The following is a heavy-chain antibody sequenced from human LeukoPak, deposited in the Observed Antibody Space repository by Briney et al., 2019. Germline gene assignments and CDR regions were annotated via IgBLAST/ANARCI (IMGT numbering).Heavy chain of an antibody. D-gene: IGHD6-13*01. J-gene: IGHJ5*02. CDR2: ISCGGDTT. CDR3: AKASRTPWFDP. V-gene: IGHV3-23*01. Sequence: GGYVTLSCAASGCTFNSCSMTWVRQAPGKGLEWVSVISCGGDTTYYADSVRCRFTISRDNPKNSLCLQRNRLTAEDTAVCYCAKASRTPWFDPWGQGALVTVSS. CDR1: GCTFNSCS.